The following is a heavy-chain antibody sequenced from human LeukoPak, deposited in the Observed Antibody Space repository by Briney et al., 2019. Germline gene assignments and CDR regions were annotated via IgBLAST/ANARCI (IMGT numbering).Heavy chain of an antibody. CDR1: GASVSSYY. V-gene: IGHV4-4*07. Sequence: SETLSLTYTVSGASVSSYYWIWIRRPAGRGLEWIGPIDASGSTNYNPSLKSGVTMSVDSSTNQISLKVSSVTAAETAVYYCARGGSSSWHWNWFDPWGQGTLVTVSS. J-gene: IGHJ5*02. D-gene: IGHD6-13*01. CDR3: ARGGSSSWHWNWFDP. CDR2: IDASGST.